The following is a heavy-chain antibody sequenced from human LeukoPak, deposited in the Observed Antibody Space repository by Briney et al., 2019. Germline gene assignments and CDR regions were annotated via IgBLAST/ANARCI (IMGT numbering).Heavy chain of an antibody. Sequence: SETLSLTCTVSGGSISSYYWSWIRQPPGKGLEWIGYIYYSGSTNYNPSLKSRVPISVDTSKNQFSLKLSSVTAADTAVYYCARQSQSYYYDSSRGAFDIWGQGTMVTVSS. CDR2: IYYSGST. CDR3: ARQSQSYYYDSSRGAFDI. D-gene: IGHD3-22*01. CDR1: GGSISSYY. V-gene: IGHV4-59*08. J-gene: IGHJ3*02.